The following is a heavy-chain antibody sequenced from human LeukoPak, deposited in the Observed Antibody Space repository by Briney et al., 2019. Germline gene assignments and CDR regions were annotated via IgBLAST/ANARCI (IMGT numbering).Heavy chain of an antibody. CDR3: VRWDCSTTNCHFHHVDY. Sequence: GGSLRLSCAASEFSLSSYWMGWVRQAPGKGLEWVANIGQDGSAKYYVDSVKGRFTISRDNAKNSLYLQMSSLKAEDTAVYYCVRWDCSTTNCHFHHVDYWGQGTLATVSS. V-gene: IGHV3-7*01. D-gene: IGHD2-2*01. J-gene: IGHJ4*02. CDR1: EFSLSSYW. CDR2: IGQDGSAK.